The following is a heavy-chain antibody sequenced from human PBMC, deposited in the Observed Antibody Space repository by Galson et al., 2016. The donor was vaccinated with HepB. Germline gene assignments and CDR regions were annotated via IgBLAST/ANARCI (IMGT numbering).Heavy chain of an antibody. CDR1: GFTFSGYT. CDR3: ARDRGGGAAKLVICDY. J-gene: IGHJ4*02. Sequence: SLRLSCAASGFTFSGYTMNWVRQAPGKGLEWVSHISSDGTSTQYAVSVKGRFTISGDNAKNSLYLQMNSLGAEDTAVYFCARDRGGGAAKLVICDYWGQGTLVTVSS. D-gene: IGHD3-16*01. V-gene: IGHV3-48*01. CDR2: ISSDGTST.